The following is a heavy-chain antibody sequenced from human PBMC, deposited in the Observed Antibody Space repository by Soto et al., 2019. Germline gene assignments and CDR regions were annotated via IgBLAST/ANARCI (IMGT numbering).Heavy chain of an antibody. Sequence: QVQLVESGGGVVQPGRSLRLSCAASGFTFSSYGMHWVRQAPGKGLEWVAVISYDGSNKYYADSVKGRFTISRDNSKNPLVLEMDSLEAEEKACYYCAKDPRGIAVAGEYYFDYWGQGTLVTVSS. CDR3: AKDPRGIAVAGEYYFDY. CDR1: GFTFSSYG. J-gene: IGHJ4*02. V-gene: IGHV3-30*18. D-gene: IGHD6-19*01. CDR2: ISYDGSNK.